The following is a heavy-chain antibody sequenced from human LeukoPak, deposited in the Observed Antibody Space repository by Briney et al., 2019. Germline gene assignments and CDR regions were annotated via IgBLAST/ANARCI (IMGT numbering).Heavy chain of an antibody. J-gene: IGHJ4*02. D-gene: IGHD3-10*01. CDR2: IRSKAYGATT. CDR3: IRITRFRGARYYFAP. V-gene: IGHV3-49*04. Sequence: GGSLRLSCKGSGFTFGDYAMSWVRQAPGKGLEWVGFIRSKAYGATTDYAASVKGRFTISRDDSKSIAYLQMNSLKTEDTAVYYCIRITRFRGARYYFAPWGQEPLVTVSS. CDR1: GFTFGDYA.